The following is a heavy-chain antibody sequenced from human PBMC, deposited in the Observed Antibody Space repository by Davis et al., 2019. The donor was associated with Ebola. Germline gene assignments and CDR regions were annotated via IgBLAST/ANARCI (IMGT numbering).Heavy chain of an antibody. Sequence: PSETLSLTCTVSGGSINSHYWTWIRQPPGKELEWIAYIQNSASISYSSSLRSRVSVSVDTSKNQFSLRLSSLTAADTAVYYCARDTGNWFDPWGQGTVVTVSS. CDR3: ARDTGNWFDP. CDR2: IQNSASI. V-gene: IGHV4-59*11. D-gene: IGHD4-17*01. CDR1: GGSINSHY. J-gene: IGHJ5*02.